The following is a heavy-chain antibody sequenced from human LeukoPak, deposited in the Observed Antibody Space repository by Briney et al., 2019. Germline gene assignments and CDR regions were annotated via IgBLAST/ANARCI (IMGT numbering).Heavy chain of an antibody. CDR2: ISGSGGST. CDR3: ARENLFTIFGVVYNWFDP. J-gene: IGHJ5*02. Sequence: GGSLRLSCAASGFTFSSYAMSWVRQAPGKGLEWVSAISGSGGSTYYADSVKGRFTISRDNSKNTLYLQMNSLRAEDMAVYYCARENLFTIFGVVYNWFDPWGQGTLVTVSS. D-gene: IGHD3-3*01. CDR1: GFTFSSYA. V-gene: IGHV3-23*01.